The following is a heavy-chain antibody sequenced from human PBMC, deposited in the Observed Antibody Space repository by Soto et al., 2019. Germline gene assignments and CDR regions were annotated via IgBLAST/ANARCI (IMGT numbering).Heavy chain of an antibody. CDR2: MSYDGSNE. CDR1: GFTFSTYA. J-gene: IGHJ4*02. D-gene: IGHD6-19*01. V-gene: IGHV3-30-3*01. CDR3: ARGSSSGCYYSAS. Sequence: PGGSLRLSCAASGFTFSTYAMHWVRQAPGKGLEWVTVMSYDGSNEYYADSVKGRFTIYRDNSKDTLYLQMSSLGAEDTAVYYCARGSSSGCYYSASWGRGTLVTVSS.